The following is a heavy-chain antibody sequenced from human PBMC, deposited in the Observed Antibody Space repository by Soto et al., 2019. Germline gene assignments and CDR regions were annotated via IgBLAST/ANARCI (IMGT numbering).Heavy chain of an antibody. CDR3: AGRGAGTTRLGFYYGMHV. J-gene: IGHJ6*02. CDR1: GFTFNYYS. D-gene: IGHD1-1*01. V-gene: IGHV3-21*01. Sequence: EVQLVESGGGLVKPGGSLRLSCAASGFTFNYYSMNWVRQAPGKGLEWVSSISNSGSYIYYTDSVKGRFTISRDNAKNSLYLLMNSLRAEDTAVYYCAGRGAGTTRLGFYYGMHVWGQGTTVTVSS. CDR2: ISNSGSYI.